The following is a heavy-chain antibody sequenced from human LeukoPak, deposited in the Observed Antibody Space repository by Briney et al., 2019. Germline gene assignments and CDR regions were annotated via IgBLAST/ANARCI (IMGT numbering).Heavy chain of an antibody. Sequence: GGSLRLSCAASGFTFSDYYMSWIRQDPGKGLEWVSYISSSGSTIYYADSVKGRFTISRDNAKNSLYLQMNSLRAEDTAVYYCARGHYDYVWGSYRFLGAFDIWGQGTMVTVSS. CDR2: ISSSGSTI. CDR1: GFTFSDYY. V-gene: IGHV3-11*01. J-gene: IGHJ3*02. D-gene: IGHD3-16*02. CDR3: ARGHYDYVWGSYRFLGAFDI.